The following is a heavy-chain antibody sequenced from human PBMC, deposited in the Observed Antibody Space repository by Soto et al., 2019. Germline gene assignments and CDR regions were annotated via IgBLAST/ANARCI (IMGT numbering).Heavy chain of an antibody. J-gene: IGHJ4*02. CDR1: GFTFSSYW. Sequence: EVQLVESGGGLVQPGGSLRLSCAASGFTFSSYWMHWVHQAPGKGLVWVSRINSDGSSTSYADSVKGRFTISRDNAKNALYLQMKGLRAEDTAVYYCARGGVGRYCSSTSCYTWVFDYWGQGTLVTVSS. CDR2: INSDGSST. CDR3: ARGGVGRYCSSTSCYTWVFDY. V-gene: IGHV3-74*01. D-gene: IGHD2-2*02.